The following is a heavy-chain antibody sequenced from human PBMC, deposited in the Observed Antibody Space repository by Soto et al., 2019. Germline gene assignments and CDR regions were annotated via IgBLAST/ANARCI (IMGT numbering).Heavy chain of an antibody. D-gene: IGHD6-13*01. CDR1: GDSVSSNSAA. CDR3: ASARSTWGSTWYFDY. V-gene: IGHV6-1*01. J-gene: IGHJ4*02. CDR2: TYYRSKWYN. Sequence: PSQTLSLTCGISGDSVSSNSAAWNWIRKSPSRGLEWLGRTYYRSKWYNDYAVSVKSRITINPDTSKNQFSLLLNSVTPEDTAVYYCASARSTWGSTWYFDYWAQGTLVTVSS.